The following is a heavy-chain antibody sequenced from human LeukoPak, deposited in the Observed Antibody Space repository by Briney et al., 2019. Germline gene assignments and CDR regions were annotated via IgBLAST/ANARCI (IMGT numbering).Heavy chain of an antibody. CDR1: GFTATSNY. CDR3: ASAPTTDYYYGMDV. D-gene: IGHD1-26*01. J-gene: IGHJ6*04. CDR2: IYSGGST. V-gene: IGHV3-53*01. Sequence: GGSLRPSCAASGFTATSNYISWVRQAPGKGLEWVSVIYSGGSTYYADSVKGRFTISRDNSKNTLYLQMNSLRAEDTAVYYCASAPTTDYYYGMDVWGKGTTVTVSS.